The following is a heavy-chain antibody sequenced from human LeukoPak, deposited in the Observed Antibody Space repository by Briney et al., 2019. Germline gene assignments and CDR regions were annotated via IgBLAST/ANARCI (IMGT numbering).Heavy chain of an antibody. CDR1: GGSISSYY. D-gene: IGHD2-2*01. Sequence: PSETLSLTCTVSGGSISSYYWSWIRQPPGKGLEWIGYIYYSGSTNYNPSLKSRVTISVDTSKNQFSLKLSSVTAADTAVYYCARVPRLFVVVPAAMDAFDIWGQGTMVTVSS. J-gene: IGHJ3*02. V-gene: IGHV4-59*08. CDR3: ARVPRLFVVVPAAMDAFDI. CDR2: IYYSGST.